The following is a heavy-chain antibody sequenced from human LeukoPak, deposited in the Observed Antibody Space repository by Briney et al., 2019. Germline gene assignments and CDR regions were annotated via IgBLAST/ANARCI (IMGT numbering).Heavy chain of an antibody. CDR3: ARGASVVAGSDNAFDI. D-gene: IGHD6-19*01. CDR2: ISTSSSYI. Sequence: GGSLRLSCAASGFTFSSYSMNWVRQAPGKGLEWVSSISTSSSYIYYADSVKGRFTISRDNARKSMYLQMNSLRADDTAVYYCARGASVVAGSDNAFDIWGQGTMVTVSS. V-gene: IGHV3-21*01. J-gene: IGHJ3*02. CDR1: GFTFSSYS.